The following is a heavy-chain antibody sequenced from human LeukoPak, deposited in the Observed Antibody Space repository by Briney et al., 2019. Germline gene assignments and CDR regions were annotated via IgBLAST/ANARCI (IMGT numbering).Heavy chain of an antibody. CDR3: ARDNQRYYDSSGYQNYYYYGMDV. CDR1: GYTFTGYY. Sequence: ASVKVSCKASGYTFTGYYMHWVRQAPGQGLEWMGRINPNSGGTNYAQKFQGRVTMTRDTSISTAYMELSRLRSEDTAVYYCARDNQRYYDSSGYQNYYYYGMDVWGQGTTVTVSS. CDR2: INPNSGGT. D-gene: IGHD3-22*01. J-gene: IGHJ6*02. V-gene: IGHV1-2*06.